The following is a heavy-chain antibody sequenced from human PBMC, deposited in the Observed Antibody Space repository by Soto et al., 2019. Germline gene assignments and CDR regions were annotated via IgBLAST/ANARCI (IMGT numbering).Heavy chain of an antibody. CDR2: IYSGGST. CDR3: ARVMVRGVIISTQYYFDY. V-gene: IGHV3-66*02. D-gene: IGHD3-10*01. CDR1: GFTVSSNY. J-gene: IGHJ4*02. Sequence: GGSLRLSCAASGFTVSSNYMSWVRQAPGKGLEWVSVIYSGGSTYYADSVKGRFTISRDNSKNTLYLQMNSLRAEDTAVYYGARVMVRGVIISTQYYFDYWGQGTLVTVSS.